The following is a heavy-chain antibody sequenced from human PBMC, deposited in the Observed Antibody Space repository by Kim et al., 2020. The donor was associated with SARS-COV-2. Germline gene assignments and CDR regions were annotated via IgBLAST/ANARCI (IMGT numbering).Heavy chain of an antibody. CDR3: TTDTNSGIDY. Sequence: TTDYAAPVKGRFTISRDDSKNTLYLQMNSLKTEDTAVYYCTTDTNSGIDYWGQGTLVTVSS. CDR2: TT. J-gene: IGHJ4*02. V-gene: IGHV3-15*01. D-gene: IGHD1-1*01.